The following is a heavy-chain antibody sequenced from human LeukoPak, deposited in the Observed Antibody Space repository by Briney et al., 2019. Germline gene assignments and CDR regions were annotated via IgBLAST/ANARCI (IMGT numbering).Heavy chain of an antibody. V-gene: IGHV1-18*01. CDR1: GYTFTGYG. J-gene: IGHJ5*02. CDR2: ISAYNGNT. CDR3: ARDVGGREKNWFDP. D-gene: IGHD3-16*01. Sequence: GASVKVSCKASGYTFTGYGISWVRQAPGQGLEWMGWISAYNGNTNYAQKLQGRVTMTTDTSTSTAYMELRSLRSDDTAVYYCARDVGGREKNWFDPWGQGTLVTVSS.